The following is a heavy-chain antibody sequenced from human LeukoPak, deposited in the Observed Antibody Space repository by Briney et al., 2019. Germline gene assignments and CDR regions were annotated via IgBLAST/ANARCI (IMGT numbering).Heavy chain of an antibody. J-gene: IGHJ4*02. V-gene: IGHV1-2*02. CDR3: ARLYYYGSGSYLPLDY. Sequence: ASVKVSCKASGYTFNGHYMHWVRQAPGQGLEWMGWINPNSGDTKYAQKFQGRVSMTRDTSINTAYMELSSLRSDDTAVYYCARLYYYGSGSYLPLDYWGQGTLVTVSS. CDR2: INPNSGDT. CDR1: GYTFNGHY. D-gene: IGHD3-10*01.